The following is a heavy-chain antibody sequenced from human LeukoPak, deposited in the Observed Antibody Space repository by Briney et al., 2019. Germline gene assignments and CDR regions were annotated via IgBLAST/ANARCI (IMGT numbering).Heavy chain of an antibody. Sequence: GGSLRLSCAASGFTFSSYSMNWVRQAPGKGLEWVSSISSSSSYIYYADSVKGRFTISRDNAKNSLYLQMNSLRAEDTAVYYCARDRGGDSSGFYPDHWGQGTLVTVSS. CDR3: ARDRGGDSSGFYPDH. J-gene: IGHJ4*02. CDR2: ISSSSSYI. D-gene: IGHD3-22*01. CDR1: GFTFSSYS. V-gene: IGHV3-21*01.